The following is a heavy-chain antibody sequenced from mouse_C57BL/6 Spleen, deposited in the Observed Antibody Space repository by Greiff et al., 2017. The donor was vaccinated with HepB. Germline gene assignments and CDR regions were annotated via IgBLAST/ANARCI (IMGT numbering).Heavy chain of an antibody. J-gene: IGHJ2*01. D-gene: IGHD2-2*01. Sequence: VQLQQSGPELVKPGASVKISCKASGYTFTDYYMNWVKQSHGKSLEWIGDINPNNGGTSYNQKFKGKATLTVDKSSSTAYMELRSLTSEDSAVYYCARSVNGYDVDYWGQGTTLTVSS. V-gene: IGHV1-26*01. CDR3: ARSVNGYDVDY. CDR2: INPNNGGT. CDR1: GYTFTDYY.